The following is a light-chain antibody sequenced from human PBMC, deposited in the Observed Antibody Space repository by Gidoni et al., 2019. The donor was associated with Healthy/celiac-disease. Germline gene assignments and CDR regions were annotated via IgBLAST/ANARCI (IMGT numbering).Light chain of an antibody. Sequence: DIQMTQSPSSLSASVGDRVTITCRASQSISSYLNWYQQKPGKAPKLLIYAASSLQSGVPSRFSASGSGTDFTLTISSLQPEDFATYYCQQSYSTPLTFGGGTLRWRSN. CDR2: AAS. J-gene: IGKJ4*01. V-gene: IGKV1-39*01. CDR1: QSISSY. CDR3: QQSYSTPLT.